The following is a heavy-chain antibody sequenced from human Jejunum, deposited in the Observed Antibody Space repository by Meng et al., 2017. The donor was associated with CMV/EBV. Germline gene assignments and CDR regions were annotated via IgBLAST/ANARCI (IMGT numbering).Heavy chain of an antibody. CDR1: GGPVRTGNYY. V-gene: IGHV4-61*01. CDR2: LSYGETT. Sequence: VSGGPVRTGNYYWSWVRQPPGKGLEWIGYLSYGETTKYNPSLKSRVTISADTSRDQFSLKLTSVTAADTAVYFCAKDRAGLQFFDFWGQGLLVTVSS. J-gene: IGHJ4*02. CDR3: AKDRAGLQFFDF. D-gene: IGHD4-11*01.